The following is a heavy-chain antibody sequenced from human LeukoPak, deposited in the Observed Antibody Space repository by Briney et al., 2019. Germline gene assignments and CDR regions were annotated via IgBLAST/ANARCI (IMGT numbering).Heavy chain of an antibody. V-gene: IGHV4-34*01. D-gene: IGHD3-9*01. Sequence: SETLSLTCAVYGGSFSGYYWSWIRQPPGKGLEWIGEINHSGSTNYNPSLKSGVTISVDTSKNQFSLKLSSVTAADTAVYYCARGENILTGYTFDYWGQGTLVTVSS. J-gene: IGHJ4*02. CDR3: ARGENILTGYTFDY. CDR1: GGSFSGYY. CDR2: INHSGST.